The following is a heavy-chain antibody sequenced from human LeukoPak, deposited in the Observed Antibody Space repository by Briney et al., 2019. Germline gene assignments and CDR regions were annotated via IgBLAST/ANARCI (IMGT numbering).Heavy chain of an antibody. CDR2: ISSSSYYT. V-gene: IGHV3-21*01. D-gene: IGHD6-13*01. CDR3: ARDLAAGTGNWLDP. CDR1: ELPFNAYR. Sequence: GGSLRLSCEASELPFNAYRMHWVRQARGKGVEWVSSISSSSYYTYYADSVKGRFTISRDNTKNSLYLQMNSLRVEDTAVYYCARDLAAGTGNWLDPWGQGTLVTVSS. J-gene: IGHJ5*02.